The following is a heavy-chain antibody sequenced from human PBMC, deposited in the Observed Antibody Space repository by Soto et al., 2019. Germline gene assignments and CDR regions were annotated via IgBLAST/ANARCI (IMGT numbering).Heavy chain of an antibody. CDR3: ARVRNYYDSSGYYH. J-gene: IGHJ5*02. Sequence: SVKVSCKASGGTFSSYGISWVRQAPGQGLEWMGGIIPIFGTANYAQKFQGRVTITADESTSTAYMELSSLRSEDTAVYYCARVRNYYDSSGYYHWGQGTLVTVSS. V-gene: IGHV1-69*13. D-gene: IGHD3-22*01. CDR2: IIPIFGTA. CDR1: GGTFSSYG.